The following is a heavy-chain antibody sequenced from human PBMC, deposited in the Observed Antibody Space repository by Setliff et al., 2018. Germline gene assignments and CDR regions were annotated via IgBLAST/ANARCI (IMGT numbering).Heavy chain of an antibody. CDR2: ISSDGGNK. CDR1: GFVFGTYG. D-gene: IGHD6-19*01. CDR3: ARGQMISGWYNFDS. Sequence: GESLKISCAASGFVFGTYGMHWVRQAPGKGLDWVAVISSDGGNKYYADSVEGRFTFSRDNSKNTLYLQMNSLRAEDTAVYYCARGQMISGWYNFDSWGQGTLVTVSS. V-gene: IGHV3-30*19. J-gene: IGHJ4*02.